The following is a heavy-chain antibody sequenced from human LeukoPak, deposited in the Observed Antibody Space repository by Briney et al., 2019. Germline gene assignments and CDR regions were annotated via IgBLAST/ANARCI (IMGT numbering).Heavy chain of an antibody. D-gene: IGHD3-22*01. Sequence: PGGSLRLSCAASGFTFSSYAMSWVRQAPGKGLEWVSAISGSGGSTYYADSVKGRFTISRDNSKNTLYLQMNSLRAEDTAVYYCAKDVRSGYYDSSGYYYLNYFDYWGQGTLVTVSS. CDR3: AKDVRSGYYDSSGYYYLNYFDY. CDR2: ISGSGGST. J-gene: IGHJ4*02. V-gene: IGHV3-23*01. CDR1: GFTFSSYA.